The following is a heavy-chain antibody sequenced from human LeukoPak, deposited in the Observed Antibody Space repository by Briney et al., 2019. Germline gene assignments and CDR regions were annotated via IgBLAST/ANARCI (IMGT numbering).Heavy chain of an antibody. CDR1: GFTFSSYA. CDR2: ISGSGGST. J-gene: IGHJ5*02. V-gene: IGHV3-23*01. CDR3: ARDQYTNSGNWFDP. Sequence: GALRLSCAASGFTFSSYAMSWVRQAPGKGLEWVSAISGSGGSTYYADSVKGRFTISRDNAKNTLYLQMNSLRAEDTAVYFCARDQYTNSGNWFDPWGQGTLVTVSS. D-gene: IGHD7-27*01.